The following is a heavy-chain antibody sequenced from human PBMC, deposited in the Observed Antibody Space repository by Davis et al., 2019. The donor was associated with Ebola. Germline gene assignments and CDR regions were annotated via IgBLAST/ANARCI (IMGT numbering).Heavy chain of an antibody. D-gene: IGHD5-18*01. J-gene: IGHJ4*02. V-gene: IGHV4-59*08. Sequence: PSETLSLTCTVSGGSISSYYWSWIRQPPGKGLEWIGYIYYSGSTNYNPSLKSRVTISVDTSKNQFSLKLSSVTAADTAVYYCASALRNTAMASYWGQGTLVTVSS. CDR1: GGSISSYY. CDR2: IYYSGST. CDR3: ASALRNTAMASY.